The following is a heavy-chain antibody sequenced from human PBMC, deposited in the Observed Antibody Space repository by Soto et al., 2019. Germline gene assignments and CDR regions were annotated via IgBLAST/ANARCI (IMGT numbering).Heavy chain of an antibody. CDR1: GGSVSSGSYD. CDR3: ARETYYYDSSGSSTYYFDY. D-gene: IGHD3-22*01. Sequence: PSETLSLTCTVSGGSVSSGSYDWSWIRQPPGKGLEWIGYIYYSGSTNYNPSLKSRVTISVDTSKNQFSLKLSSVTAADTAVYYCARETYYYDSSGSSTYYFDYWGQGTLVTVSS. V-gene: IGHV4-61*01. CDR2: IYYSGST. J-gene: IGHJ4*02.